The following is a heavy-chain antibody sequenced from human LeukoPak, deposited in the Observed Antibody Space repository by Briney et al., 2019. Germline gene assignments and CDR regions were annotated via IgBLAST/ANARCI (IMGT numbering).Heavy chain of an antibody. D-gene: IGHD3-16*01. CDR2: INPRGTAT. J-gene: IGHJ5*02. CDR1: GYSFTSHY. Sequence: ASVKVSCKASGYSFTSHYMHWVRQAPGQGLEWMGLINPRGTATRYAESFQGRLTLTRNLSTSTDYMELSSLRSDDTAVYFCARDTSEGDYAWWFDPWGQGTLVTVAS. V-gene: IGHV1-46*01. CDR3: ARDTSEGDYAWWFDP.